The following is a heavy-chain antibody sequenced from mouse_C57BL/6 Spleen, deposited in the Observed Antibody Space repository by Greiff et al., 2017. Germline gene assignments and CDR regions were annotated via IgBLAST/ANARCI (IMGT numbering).Heavy chain of an antibody. V-gene: IGHV1-64*01. Sequence: QVQLQQPGAELVKPGASVKLSCKASGYTFTSYWMHWVKQRPGQGLEWIGMIHPNSGSTNYNEKFKSKATLTVDKSSSTAYMQLSSLTSEDSAVYYCARYDGYSLFAYWGQGTLVTVSA. D-gene: IGHD2-3*01. CDR2: IHPNSGST. J-gene: IGHJ3*01. CDR3: ARYDGYSLFAY. CDR1: GYTFTSYW.